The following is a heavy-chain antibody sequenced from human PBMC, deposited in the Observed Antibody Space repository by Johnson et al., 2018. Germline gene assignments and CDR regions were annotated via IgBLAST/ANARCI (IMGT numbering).Heavy chain of an antibody. CDR3: ARKHRYYFQSGGSYQPADAFDH. CDR2: IWFDESNK. V-gene: IGHV3-33*01. J-gene: IGHJ4*02. Sequence: QVQLVESGGGVVQSGRSLTLSCAASGFSFSGYDMFWVRQAPGKGLEWVAVIWFDESNKFYADSVGGRFTISRDNSQNTLNLQMNGLRPEDTAVYFCARKHRYYFQSGGSYQPADAFDHWGQGTLVTVSS. CDR1: GFSFSGYD. D-gene: IGHD3-22*01.